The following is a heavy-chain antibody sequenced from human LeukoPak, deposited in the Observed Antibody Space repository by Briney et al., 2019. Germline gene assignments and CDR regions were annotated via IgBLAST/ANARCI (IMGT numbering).Heavy chain of an antibody. V-gene: IGHV3-74*01. CDR2: IRSDGSTT. Sequence: GGSLRLSCAASGFTFSSYWMHWVRQGPGKGQVWVSRIRSDGSTTIYADSVKGRFTISRDNAKNTLYLQMNSLRAEDTAVYYCARGGDYPFDYWGQGTLVTVSS. D-gene: IGHD4-17*01. CDR1: GFTFSSYW. CDR3: ARGGDYPFDY. J-gene: IGHJ4*02.